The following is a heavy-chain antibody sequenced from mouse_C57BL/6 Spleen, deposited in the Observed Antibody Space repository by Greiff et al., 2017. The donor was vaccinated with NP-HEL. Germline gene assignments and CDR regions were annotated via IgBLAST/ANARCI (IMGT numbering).Heavy chain of an antibody. CDR2: IDPSDSYT. CDR1: GYTFTSYW. D-gene: IGHD2-2*01. CDR3: ARRRLQAMDY. V-gene: IGHV1-69*01. Sequence: QVQLQQPGAELVMPGASVKLSCKASGYTFTSYWMHWVKQRPGQGLEWIGEIDPSDSYTNYNQKFTGKSTLTVDKSSSTAYMQLSSLTAEDSAVYYCARRRLQAMDYWGQGTSVTVSS. J-gene: IGHJ4*01.